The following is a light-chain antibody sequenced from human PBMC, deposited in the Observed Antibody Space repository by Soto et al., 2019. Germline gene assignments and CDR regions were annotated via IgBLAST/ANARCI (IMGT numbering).Light chain of an antibody. Sequence: IQMTQSPSSMSASVGDRVHITCRASQSISSYVNCYQQKPGTAPTLLISAAAIFQSVGASRVSGSGSGSDFTFTISILQPEDFATYDCHRRYSTHPTTFGQGTKLEIK. V-gene: IGKV1-39*01. CDR2: AAA. CDR3: HRRYSTHPTT. J-gene: IGKJ1*01. CDR1: QSISSY.